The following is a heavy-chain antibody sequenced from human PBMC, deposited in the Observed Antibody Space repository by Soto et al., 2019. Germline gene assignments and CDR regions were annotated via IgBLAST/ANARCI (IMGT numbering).Heavy chain of an antibody. D-gene: IGHD3-22*01. CDR1: GFTFSSYG. Sequence: GGSLRLSCAASGFTFSSYGMHWVRQAPGKGLEWVAVIWYDGSNKYYADSVKGRFTISRGNSKNTLYLQMNSLRAEDTAVYYCARALDDSSGQELGGGMDVWGQGTTVTVSS. J-gene: IGHJ6*02. CDR3: ARALDDSSGQELGGGMDV. V-gene: IGHV3-33*01. CDR2: IWYDGSNK.